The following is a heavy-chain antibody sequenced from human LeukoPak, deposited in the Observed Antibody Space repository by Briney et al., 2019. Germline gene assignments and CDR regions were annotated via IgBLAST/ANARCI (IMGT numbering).Heavy chain of an antibody. V-gene: IGHV3-74*01. CDR1: GFTFSSYW. J-gene: IGHJ4*02. CDR2: IKSDGSST. Sequence: GGSLRLSCAASGFTFSSYWMHWVRQAPGKGLVWVSRIKSDGSSTSYADSVKGRFTISRDNAKNTLYLQMNSLRAEDMAVYYCAKRRTCSGGSCYYFDYWGQGTLVTVSS. CDR3: AKRRTCSGGSCYYFDY. D-gene: IGHD2-15*01.